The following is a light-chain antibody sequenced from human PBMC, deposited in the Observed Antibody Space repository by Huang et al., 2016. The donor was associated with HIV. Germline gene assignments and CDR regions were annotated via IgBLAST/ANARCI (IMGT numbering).Light chain of an antibody. Sequence: DVIMTQSPLLLPVTLGQPAAISCRSSQTLVHTDGNTYLNWFLQRPGQYPRGLIYKVSNRDSGVPERFTGSGSGIEFTLTISRVEAEDVGIYYCMQGTHWPPGTFGQGTNMEIK. CDR1: QTLVHTDGNTY. CDR3: MQGTHWPPGT. V-gene: IGKV2-30*02. CDR2: KVS. J-gene: IGKJ1*01.